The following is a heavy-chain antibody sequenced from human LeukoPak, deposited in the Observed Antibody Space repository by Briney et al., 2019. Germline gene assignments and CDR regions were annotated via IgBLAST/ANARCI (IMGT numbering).Heavy chain of an antibody. V-gene: IGHV1-18*01. Sequence: GASGKVSCRVSGYTFTSYGISWVRQAPGQGLEWMGCISAYNGNTNYAQKLQGRVTMTTDTSTSTAYMELRSLRSDDTAVYYCARDVRTAAGFDRDDYWGQGTLVTVSS. CDR2: ISAYNGNT. J-gene: IGHJ4*02. D-gene: IGHD6-13*01. CDR1: GYTFTSYG. CDR3: ARDVRTAAGFDRDDY.